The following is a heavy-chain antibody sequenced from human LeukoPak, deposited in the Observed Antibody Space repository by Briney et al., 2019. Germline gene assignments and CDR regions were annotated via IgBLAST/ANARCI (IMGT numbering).Heavy chain of an antibody. CDR1: GYPFTSYA. V-gene: IGHV1-3*01. D-gene: IGHD3-16*01. CDR2: INAGNGNT. CDR3: AKDRLAPLIHYYYGMDV. Sequence: GASVKVSCKASGYPFTSYAMHWVRQAPGQRLEWMGWINAGNGNTKYSQKFQGRVTMTRDTSASTAYMELSSLRSEDTAVYYCAKDRLAPLIHYYYGMDVWGQGTLVTVSS. J-gene: IGHJ6*02.